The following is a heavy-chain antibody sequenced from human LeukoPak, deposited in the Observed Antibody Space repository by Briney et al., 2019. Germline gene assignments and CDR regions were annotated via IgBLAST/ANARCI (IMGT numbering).Heavy chain of an antibody. CDR2: IIPIFGTA. J-gene: IGHJ5*02. D-gene: IGHD6-13*01. CDR1: GGTFSSYA. V-gene: IGHV1-69*06. Sequence: GASVKVSCKASGGTFSSYAISWVRQAPGQGLEWMGGIIPIFGTANYAQKFQGRVTITADKSTSTAYMELSSLRSEDTAVYYCARGLAATYYRNWFDPWGQGTLVTVSS. CDR3: ARGLAATYYRNWFDP.